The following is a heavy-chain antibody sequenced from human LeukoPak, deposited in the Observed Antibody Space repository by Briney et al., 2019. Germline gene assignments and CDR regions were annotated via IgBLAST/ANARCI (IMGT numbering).Heavy chain of an antibody. CDR1: GFTFNNYW. Sequence: PGGSLRLSCAASGFTFNNYWMTWVRQAPGKGLEWVANIKQDGSQKYYVDSVKGRFTISRDNAKNSVYLQMNSLRAGDTGLYYCARIGYSSSCTDYWSQGTLVTVSS. CDR3: ARIGYSSSCTDY. CDR2: IKQDGSQK. D-gene: IGHD2-2*01. J-gene: IGHJ4*02. V-gene: IGHV3-7*01.